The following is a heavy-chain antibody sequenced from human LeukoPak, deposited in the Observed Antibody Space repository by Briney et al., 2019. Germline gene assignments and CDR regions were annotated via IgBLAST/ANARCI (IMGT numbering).Heavy chain of an antibody. CDR2: ISGGSDDIT. Sequence: GGSLRLSCAVSGFTFSGYTMSWVRQTPGKGLEWVSAISGGSDDITYYADSVKGRFTVSRDNSKNTLFLQLNSLGAEDTAVYYCARNLAGDYFPNWFDPWGQGTLVTVSS. J-gene: IGHJ5*02. CDR1: GFTFSGYT. CDR3: ARNLAGDYFPNWFDP. D-gene: IGHD7-27*01. V-gene: IGHV3-23*01.